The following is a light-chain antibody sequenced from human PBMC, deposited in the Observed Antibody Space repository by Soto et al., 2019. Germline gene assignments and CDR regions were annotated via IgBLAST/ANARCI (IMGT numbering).Light chain of an antibody. CDR2: GAS. V-gene: IGKV3-15*01. CDR1: QSVSSN. Sequence: EMVMTQSPATLSVSPGERAALSCRASQSVSSNLAWYQRKPGQAPRLLIYGASTRAAGIPARFSGSGSGTEFTLTISSVQSEDSAVYYCQQYNDWWTFGQGTKVDIK. CDR3: QQYNDWWT. J-gene: IGKJ1*01.